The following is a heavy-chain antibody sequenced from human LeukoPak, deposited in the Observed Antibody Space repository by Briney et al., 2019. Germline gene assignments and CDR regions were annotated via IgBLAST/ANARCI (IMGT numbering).Heavy chain of an antibody. CDR3: GRVGAHTYLPEFDY. J-gene: IGHJ4*02. V-gene: IGHV1-8*01. CDR1: GYTFTSYD. CDR2: MNPNSGNT. Sequence: ASVKVSCKASGYTFTSYDINWVRQAPGQGLEWMGWMNPNSGNTGYAQKFQGRVTMTRNTSISTAYMELSSLRSEDTAVYYCGRVGAHTYLPEFDYWGQGPLAPVSS.